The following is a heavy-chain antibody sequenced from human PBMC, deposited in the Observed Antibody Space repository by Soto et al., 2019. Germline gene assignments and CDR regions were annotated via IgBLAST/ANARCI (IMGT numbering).Heavy chain of an antibody. D-gene: IGHD1-26*01. Sequence: SETLSLTCTVPGGSVRDSYWTWIRQPPGKGLEWIGYVSASGTTKYSSSLKSRVTMSVDTSKNQFSLKVNSVTTADTAIYYCARVGHLNVYYASDYWGQGVLVTVSS. CDR2: VSASGTT. CDR3: ARVGHLNVYYASDY. J-gene: IGHJ4*02. V-gene: IGHV4-59*02. CDR1: GGSVRDSY.